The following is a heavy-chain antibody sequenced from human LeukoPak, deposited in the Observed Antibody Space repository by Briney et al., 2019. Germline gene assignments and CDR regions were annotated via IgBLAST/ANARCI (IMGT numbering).Heavy chain of an antibody. CDR1: GYTLTELS. CDR2: FDPEDGET. Sequence: ASVKVSCKVSGYTLTELSMHWVRQAPGKGLEWMGGFDPEDGETIYAQKFQGRVTMTEDTSTDTAYMELSSLRSEDTAVYYCATADAGVYCSGGSCSLGAFDIWGQGTMVTVSS. D-gene: IGHD2-15*01. V-gene: IGHV1-24*01. CDR3: ATADAGVYCSGGSCSLGAFDI. J-gene: IGHJ3*02.